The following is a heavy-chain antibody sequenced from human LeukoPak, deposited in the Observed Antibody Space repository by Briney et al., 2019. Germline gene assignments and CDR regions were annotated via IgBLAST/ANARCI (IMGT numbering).Heavy chain of an antibody. Sequence: SETLSLTCTVSGGPISSYYWSWIRQPPGKGLEWIGYIYYSGSTNYNPSLKSRVTISVDTSKNQFSLKLSSVTAADTAVYYCARKRAVAGPFDYWGQGTLVTVSS. V-gene: IGHV4-59*01. CDR2: IYYSGST. CDR1: GGPISSYY. D-gene: IGHD6-19*01. CDR3: ARKRAVAGPFDY. J-gene: IGHJ4*02.